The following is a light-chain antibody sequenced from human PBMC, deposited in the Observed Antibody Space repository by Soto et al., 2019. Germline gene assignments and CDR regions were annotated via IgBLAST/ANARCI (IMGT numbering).Light chain of an antibody. V-gene: IGKV3-20*01. CDR1: QSINSRY. J-gene: IGKJ3*01. Sequence: EIVLTQSPGTLSLSPGERATLSCRASQSINSRYLSWYQQKPGQAPRLLIYGASSRATGIPDRFSVSGSGTDFTLTSSRLEPEDFAVYYCQQFGSSPGFTFGPWTKVDIK. CDR3: QQFGSSPGFT. CDR2: GAS.